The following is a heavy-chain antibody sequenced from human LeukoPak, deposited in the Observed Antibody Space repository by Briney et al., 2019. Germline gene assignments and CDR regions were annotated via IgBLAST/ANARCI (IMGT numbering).Heavy chain of an antibody. J-gene: IGHJ4*02. CDR2: IIPILGIA. CDR3: AGVTTVTTWFDY. D-gene: IGHD4-17*01. CDR1: GGTLSSYA. Sequence: SVKVSCKASGGTLSSYAISWVRQAPGQGLEWMGRIIPILGIANYAQKFQGRVTITADKSTSTAYMELSSLRSEDTAVYYCAGVTTVTTWFDYWGQGTLVTVSS. V-gene: IGHV1-69*04.